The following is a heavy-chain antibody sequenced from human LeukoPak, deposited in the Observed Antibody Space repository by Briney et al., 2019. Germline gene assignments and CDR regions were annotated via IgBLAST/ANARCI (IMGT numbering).Heavy chain of an antibody. CDR2: IHYTGST. V-gene: IGHV4-59*01. CDR3: ARATGYSGVDY. CDR1: GGSISGYY. D-gene: IGHD1-26*01. J-gene: IGHJ4*02. Sequence: SETLSLTCTVSGGSISGYYWSWIRQPPGKGLEWIGYIHYTGSTNYNPSLKSRVTISVDTSKNQFSLKLNSVTAADTAIYYCARATGYSGVDYWDQGTLVTVSS.